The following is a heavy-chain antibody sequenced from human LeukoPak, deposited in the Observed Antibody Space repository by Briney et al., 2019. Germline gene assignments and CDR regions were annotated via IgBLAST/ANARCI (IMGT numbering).Heavy chain of an antibody. V-gene: IGHV3-74*01. D-gene: IGHD3-16*01. CDR2: INSDGSGT. J-gene: IGHJ4*02. CDR1: GFTFSSYW. Sequence: PGGSLRLSCAASGFTFSSYWFHWVRQAPGKGLVWVSRINSDGSGTTYADSVKGRFTISRDNAKNSLYLQMNSLRAEDTAVYYCARAWGITFGGVGEDYWGQGTLVTVSS. CDR3: ARAWGITFGGVGEDY.